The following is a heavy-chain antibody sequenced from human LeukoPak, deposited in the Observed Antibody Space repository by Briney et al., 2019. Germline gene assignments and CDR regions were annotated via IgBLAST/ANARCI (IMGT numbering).Heavy chain of an antibody. CDR1: GYTFTGYY. CDR3: ARYSRKPGIAAAVAGS. J-gene: IGHJ5*02. D-gene: IGHD6-13*01. CDR2: INPNSGGT. V-gene: IGHV1-2*06. Sequence: GASVKVSCKASGYTFTGYYMHWVRQAPGQGLEWMGRINPNSGGTNYAQKFQGRVTMTRDTSISTAYMELSRLRSDDTAVYYCARYSRKPGIAAAVAGSWGQGTLVTVSS.